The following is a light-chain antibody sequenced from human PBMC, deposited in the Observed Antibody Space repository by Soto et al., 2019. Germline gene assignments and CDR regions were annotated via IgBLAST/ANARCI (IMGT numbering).Light chain of an antibody. CDR3: QQYGSSPPT. J-gene: IGKJ1*01. V-gene: IGKV3-20*01. CDR1: QSVSSD. CDR2: GAS. Sequence: VLSQSAGAVSLSTGERATLSCRACQSVSSDLAWYQQKPGQAPRLLIYGASSRATGIPDRFSGSGSGTDFTLTISRLEPEDFAMYYCQQYGSSPPTFGQGTKVDI.